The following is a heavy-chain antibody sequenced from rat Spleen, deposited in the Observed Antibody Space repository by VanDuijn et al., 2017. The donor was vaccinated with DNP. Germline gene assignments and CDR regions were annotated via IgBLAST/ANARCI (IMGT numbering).Heavy chain of an antibody. D-gene: IGHD4-3*01. V-gene: IGHV2-30*01. CDR3: ARDLIIRDTTSAMDA. CDR2: IWTGGST. J-gene: IGHJ4*01. CDR1: GFSLTSYN. Sequence: QVQLKESGPGLVQPSQTLSLTCTVSGFSLTSYNVHWVRQPSGKGLEWMGVIWTGGSTEYNSALKSRLSIRRDTSTSQVFFTMNSLQTEDTATYYCARDLIIRDTTSAMDAWGQGTSVTVSS.